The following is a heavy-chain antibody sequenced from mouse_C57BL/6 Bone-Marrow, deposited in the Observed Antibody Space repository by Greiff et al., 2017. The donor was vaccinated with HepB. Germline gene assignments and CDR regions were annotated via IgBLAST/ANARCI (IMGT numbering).Heavy chain of an antibody. J-gene: IGHJ3*01. CDR3: ARGALLLSWFAY. CDR1: GYTFTSYW. Sequence: VQLQQSGAEFVKPGASVKLSCKASGYTFTSYWMQWVKQRPGQGLEWIGEIDPSDSYINYNQKFKGKATLTVDTSSSTAYMQLSSLTSEDSAVYYCARGALLLSWFAYWGQGALVTVSA. D-gene: IGHD1-1*01. CDR2: IDPSDSYI. V-gene: IGHV1-50*01.